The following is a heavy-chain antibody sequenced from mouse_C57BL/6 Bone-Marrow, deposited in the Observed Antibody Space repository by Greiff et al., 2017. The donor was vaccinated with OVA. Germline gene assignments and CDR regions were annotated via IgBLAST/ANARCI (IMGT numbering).Heavy chain of an antibody. J-gene: IGHJ2*01. CDR3: TTGGNYGY. CDR2: IDPENGDT. V-gene: IGHV14-4*01. D-gene: IGHD2-1*01. CDR1: GFNIKDDY. Sequence: VQLQQSGAELVRPGASVKLSCTASGFNIKDDYMHWVKQMSEQGLEWIGWIDPENGDTEYASKFQGKATITADTSSNTTYLRLSSLTSEDTAVYYCTTGGNYGYWVQGTTLTVSS.